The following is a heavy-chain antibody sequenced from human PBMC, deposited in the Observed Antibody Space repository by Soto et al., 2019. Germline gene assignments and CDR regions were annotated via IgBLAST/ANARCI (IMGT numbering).Heavy chain of an antibody. CDR3: ARAGKYYDSSAYPN. CDR2: ISAYNGNT. V-gene: IGHV1-18*01. J-gene: IGHJ4*02. Sequence: QVKLVQSGTEVKKPGASMKVSCKASGYSFGTSGISWVRQAPGQGLEWMGWISAYNGNTNYEQKLQDRVTMTTDTSTNTASLEWRSLRFDDTAGYYCARAGKYYDSSAYPNWGQGSLVTVSS. D-gene: IGHD3-22*01. CDR1: GYSFGTSG.